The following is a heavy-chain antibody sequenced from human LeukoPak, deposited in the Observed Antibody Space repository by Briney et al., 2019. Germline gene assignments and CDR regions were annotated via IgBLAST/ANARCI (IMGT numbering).Heavy chain of an antibody. CDR2: ISSSGSTI. Sequence: TGGSLRLSCAASGFTFSSYEMNWVRQAPGKGLEWVSYISSSGSTIYYADSVKGRFTISRDNAKNSLYLQMNSLRAEDTAVYYCARQGITMVQDSGDWGQGTLVTVSP. V-gene: IGHV3-48*03. CDR1: GFTFSSYE. J-gene: IGHJ4*02. CDR3: ARQGITMVQDSGD. D-gene: IGHD3-10*01.